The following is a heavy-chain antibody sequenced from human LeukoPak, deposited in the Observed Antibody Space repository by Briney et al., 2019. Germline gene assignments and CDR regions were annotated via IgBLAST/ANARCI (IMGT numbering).Heavy chain of an antibody. CDR3: AKSFGDNNIHYYYYYMDV. V-gene: IGHV3-23*01. D-gene: IGHD4-17*01. CDR1: GFTFSSNA. Sequence: GVSLRLSCAASGFTFSSNAMNWVRQAPGKGLEWVSGISGRGVITNYADSVKGRFTISRDNSKNTLFLQMNSLRAEDTAVYYCAKSFGDNNIHYYYYYMDVWGKGTTVTISS. CDR2: ISGRGVIT. J-gene: IGHJ6*03.